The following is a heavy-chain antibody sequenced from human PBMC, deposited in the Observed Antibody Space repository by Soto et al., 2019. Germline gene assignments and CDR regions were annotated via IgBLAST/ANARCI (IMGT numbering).Heavy chain of an antibody. Sequence: PSRGLEWLGRTYYRSKWYNDYAVSVKSRININPDTSKNQFSLQLNSVTPEDTAVYYCARGPWQVVGPGTTRGNWFDPWGQGSLVTVSS. CDR3: ARGPWQVVGPGTTRGNWFDP. CDR2: TYYRSKWYN. J-gene: IGHJ5*02. D-gene: IGHD2-2*01. V-gene: IGHV6-1*01.